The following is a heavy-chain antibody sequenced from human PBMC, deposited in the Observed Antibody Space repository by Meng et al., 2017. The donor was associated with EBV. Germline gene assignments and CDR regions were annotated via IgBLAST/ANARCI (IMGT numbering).Heavy chain of an antibody. V-gene: IGHV1-69*01. Sequence: QVQLVPSAAEVTKPGSSVKVSCKTSGGPFRYYAISWVRQAPGQGLEWLGGFLPRLGAPNYAQKFHGRVKITADESTSTHYMDLSSLRSEDTAIYYCASESGRGYTPDYWGQGTLVTVSS. J-gene: IGHJ4*02. CDR3: ASESGRGYTPDY. CDR1: GGPFRYYA. D-gene: IGHD3-10*01. CDR2: FLPRLGAP.